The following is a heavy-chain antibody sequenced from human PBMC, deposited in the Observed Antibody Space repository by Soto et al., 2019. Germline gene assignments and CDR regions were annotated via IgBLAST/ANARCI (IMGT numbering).Heavy chain of an antibody. D-gene: IGHD3-10*01. V-gene: IGHV4-30-4*01. CDR1: GGSISSGDYY. Sequence: QVQLQESGPGLVKPSQTLSLTCTVSGGSISSGDYYWSWIRQPPGKGLEWIGYIYYSGSTDYNPSLKSRGTISVDTSKNQFSLKLSSVTAADTAVYYCARATYARGGYYYGMDVWGQGTTVTVSS. J-gene: IGHJ6*02. CDR3: ARATYARGGYYYGMDV. CDR2: IYYSGST.